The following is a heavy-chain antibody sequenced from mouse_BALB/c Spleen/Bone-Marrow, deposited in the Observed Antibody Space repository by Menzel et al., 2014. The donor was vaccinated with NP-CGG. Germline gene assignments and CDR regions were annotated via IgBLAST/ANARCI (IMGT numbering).Heavy chain of an antibody. V-gene: IGHV3-6*02. CDR2: ISHDGTN. Sequence: EVKLMESGPGLVKPSQSLSLTCSVTGHSITSDYYWNWIRQFPGNKLEWMGYISHDGTNNYNPSLKNRFSITRDTSKNQFFLKLNLVTTEDTATYYCLSYNYYGMDYWGQGTSVTVSS. J-gene: IGHJ4*01. CDR3: LSYNYYGMDY. CDR1: GHSITSDYY.